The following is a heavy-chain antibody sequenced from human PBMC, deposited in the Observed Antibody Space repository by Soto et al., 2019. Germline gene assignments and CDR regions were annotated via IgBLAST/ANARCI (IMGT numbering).Heavy chain of an antibody. Sequence: QVQLVESGGGLVKPGGSLRLSCAASGFTFSDYYMSWIRQAPGKGLEWVSYISSSGSTIYYADPVKGRFPISRDNAKNSLYLQMNSLRAEDTAVYYCAGLMVVTYYYGSGVAEYFQHWGQGTLVTVSS. J-gene: IGHJ1*01. V-gene: IGHV3-11*01. D-gene: IGHD3-10*01. CDR2: ISSSGSTI. CDR3: AGLMVVTYYYGSGVAEYFQH. CDR1: GFTFSDYY.